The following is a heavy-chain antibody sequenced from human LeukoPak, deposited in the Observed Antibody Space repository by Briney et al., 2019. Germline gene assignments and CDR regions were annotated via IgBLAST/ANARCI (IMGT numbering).Heavy chain of an antibody. CDR2: IYGGGST. Sequence: PGGSLRLSCAASGFTFSSYAMSWVRQAPGKGLEWVSVIYGGGSTYYADSVKGRFTISRDSSKNTLYLQMNSLRAEDTAVYYCARDRGIAAAMDYWGQGTLVTVSS. CDR3: ARDRGIAAAMDY. D-gene: IGHD6-13*01. J-gene: IGHJ4*02. V-gene: IGHV3-53*01. CDR1: GFTFSSYA.